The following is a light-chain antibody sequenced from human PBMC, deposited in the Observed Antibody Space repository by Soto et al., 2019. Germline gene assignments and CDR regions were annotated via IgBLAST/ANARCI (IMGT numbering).Light chain of an antibody. CDR2: DND. V-gene: IGLV1-51*01. Sequence: QSVLTQPPSVSAAPGQKVIISCSGSSSNNGSNLVSWYQQLPGTAPKLLIYDNDKRPSGIPDRFSGSKSGTSASLGITGLQTGDEADYSCASWDNSLSAWLFGGGTKLTVL. CDR1: SSNNGSNL. J-gene: IGLJ3*02. CDR3: ASWDNSLSAWL.